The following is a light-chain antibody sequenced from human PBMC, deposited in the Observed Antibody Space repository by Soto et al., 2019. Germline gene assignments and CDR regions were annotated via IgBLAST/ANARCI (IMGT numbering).Light chain of an antibody. J-gene: IGKJ1*01. CDR1: QRVLYSSNNKNF. CDR3: QQYYSTPWT. CDR2: WAS. V-gene: IGKV4-1*01. Sequence: DIVMTQSPDSLAVSLGERATINCKSSQRVLYSSNNKNFLAWYQQKPGQSPKLLIYWASTRASGVPDRFSGSGSGTDFTLTISSLQAEDVAVYYCQQYYSTPWTFGQGTKVEIK.